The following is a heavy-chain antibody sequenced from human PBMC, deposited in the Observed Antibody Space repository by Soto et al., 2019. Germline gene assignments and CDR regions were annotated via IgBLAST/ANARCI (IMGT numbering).Heavy chain of an antibody. D-gene: IGHD3-3*01. Sequence: PGGSLRLSCAASGFTFSSYAMSWVRQAPGKGLEWVSAISGSGGSTYYADSVKGRFTISRDNSKNTLYLQMNSLRAEERAVDYWAKDEKEWSILTPPYYMAVWGKGTTVPVSS. CDR1: GFTFSSYA. CDR3: AKDEKEWSILTPPYYMAV. J-gene: IGHJ6*03. CDR2: ISGSGGST. V-gene: IGHV3-23*01.